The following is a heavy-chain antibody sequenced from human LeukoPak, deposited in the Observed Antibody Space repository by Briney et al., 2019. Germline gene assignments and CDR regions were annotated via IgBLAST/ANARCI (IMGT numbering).Heavy chain of an antibody. CDR2: FSGSGGST. CDR1: GFTFSSYA. CDR3: AKNKGDFGVVIGYFDY. V-gene: IGHV3-23*01. J-gene: IGHJ4*02. Sequence: GGSLRLFCAASGFTFSSYAMSWVRQAPGKGLEWVSAFSGSGGSTFCADSVKARFTLPRDNSKNTLSLKMKSMIPEDRAGIYCAKNKGDFGVVIGYFDYWGQGTLVTVSS. D-gene: IGHD3-3*01.